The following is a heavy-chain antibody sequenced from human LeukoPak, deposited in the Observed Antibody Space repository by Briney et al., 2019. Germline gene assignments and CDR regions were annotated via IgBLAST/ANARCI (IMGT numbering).Heavy chain of an antibody. D-gene: IGHD3-22*01. CDR3: ARDGEDSSGYYIDY. J-gene: IGHJ4*02. Sequence: SETLSLTCAVYGGSFSGYYWSWIRQPPGKGLEWIGEINHSGSTNYNPSLKSRVTISADTSKSQFSLKLSSVTAADTAVYYCARDGEDSSGYYIDYWGQGTLVTVSS. V-gene: IGHV4-34*01. CDR2: INHSGST. CDR1: GGSFSGYY.